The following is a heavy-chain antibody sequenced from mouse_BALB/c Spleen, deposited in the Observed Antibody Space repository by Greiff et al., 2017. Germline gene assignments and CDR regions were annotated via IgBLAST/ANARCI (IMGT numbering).Heavy chain of an antibody. V-gene: IGHV5-6*01. D-gene: IGHD2-1*01. CDR1: GFTFSSYG. J-gene: IGHJ4*01. CDR2: ISSGGSYT. Sequence: EVKLVESGGDLVKPGGSLKLSCAASGFTFSSYGMSWVRQTPDKRLEWVATISSGGSYTYYPDSVKGRFTISRDNAKNTLYLQMSSLKSEDTAMYYCARLYYGNYHYYAMDYWGQGTSVTVSS. CDR3: ARLYYGNYHYYAMDY.